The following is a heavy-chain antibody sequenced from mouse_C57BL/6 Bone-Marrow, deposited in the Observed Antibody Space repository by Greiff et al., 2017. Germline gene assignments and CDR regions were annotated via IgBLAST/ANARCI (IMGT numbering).Heavy chain of an antibody. CDR1: GYTFTSYW. CDR3: ARESGWLLRLDY. CDR2: IHPNSGST. V-gene: IGHV1-64*01. D-gene: IGHD2-3*01. Sequence: QVQLQQPGAELVKPGASVKLSCKASGYTFTSYWMHWVKQRPGQGLEWIGMIHPNSGSTNYNAKFKSKATLTVDKSSSTAYMQLSSLTSEDSAVYYCARESGWLLRLDYWGQGTTLTVSS. J-gene: IGHJ2*01.